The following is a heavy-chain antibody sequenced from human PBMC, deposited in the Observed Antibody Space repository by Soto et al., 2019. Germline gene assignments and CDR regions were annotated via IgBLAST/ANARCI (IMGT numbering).Heavy chain of an antibody. J-gene: IGHJ4*02. CDR3: ASGGHSYGLQAD. CDR1: GYTFTSYY. D-gene: IGHD5-18*01. Sequence: ASVKVSCKASGYTFTSYYMHWVRQAPGQGLEWMGIINPSGGSTSYAQKFQGRVTMSRDTSTSTVYMELSSLRSEDTAVYYCASGGHSYGLQADWGQGTLVTVSS. CDR2: INPSGGST. V-gene: IGHV1-46*01.